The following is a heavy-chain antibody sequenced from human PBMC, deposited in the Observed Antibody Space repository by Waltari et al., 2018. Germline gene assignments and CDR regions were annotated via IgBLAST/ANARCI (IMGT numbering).Heavy chain of an antibody. V-gene: IGHV4-39*01. Sequence: QLQLQESGPGLVKPSETLSLTCTVPGGSRISSTNFWVWIRQPPGKGLEWIGSIYSSGHTYYNPSLKSRVTVSLDASKDRFSLKLSSVTAADTAVYYCARKLRPPFSSFHSWGLGTLVTVSS. J-gene: IGHJ4*02. CDR2: IYSSGHT. CDR1: GGSRISSTNF. D-gene: IGHD4-17*01. CDR3: ARKLRPPFSSFHS.